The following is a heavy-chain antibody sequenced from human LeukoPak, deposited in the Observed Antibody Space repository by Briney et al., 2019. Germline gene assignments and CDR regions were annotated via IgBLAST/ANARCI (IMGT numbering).Heavy chain of an antibody. CDR2: IYYSGST. D-gene: IGHD6-19*01. J-gene: IGHJ4*02. CDR1: GGSISSYY. V-gene: IGHV4-59*08. Sequence: SETLSLTCTVSGGSISSYYWSWIRQPPGKGLEWIGYIYYSGSTNYNPSLKSRVTISVDTSKNQFSLKLSSVTAADTAVYYCARHMQWLAYFDYWGREPWSPSPQ. CDR3: ARHMQWLAYFDY.